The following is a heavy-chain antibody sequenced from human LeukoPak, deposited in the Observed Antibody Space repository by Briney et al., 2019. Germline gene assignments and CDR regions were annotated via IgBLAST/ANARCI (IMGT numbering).Heavy chain of an antibody. J-gene: IGHJ3*02. CDR1: GGTFSSYA. V-gene: IGHV1-69*04. Sequence: SVKVSCKASGGTFSSYAISWVRQAPGQGLEWMGRIIPILGIANYAQKFQGRVTITADKSTSTAYMELSSLRSDDTAVYYCVSSGSYVQAAFDIWGQGTMVTVSS. D-gene: IGHD1-26*01. CDR2: IIPILGIA. CDR3: VSSGSYVQAAFDI.